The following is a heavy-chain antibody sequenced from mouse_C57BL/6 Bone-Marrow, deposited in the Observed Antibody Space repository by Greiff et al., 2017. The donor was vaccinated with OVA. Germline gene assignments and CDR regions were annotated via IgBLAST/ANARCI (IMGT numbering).Heavy chain of an antibody. CDR3: ARHEDGGWLLHYFDY. Sequence: QQSGAELVKPGASVKLSCKASGYTFTEYTIHWVKQRSGQGLEWIGWFYPGSGSIKYNEKFKDKATLTADKSSSTVYMELSRLTSEDSAVYCCARHEDGGWLLHYFDYWGQGTTLTVSS. J-gene: IGHJ2*01. D-gene: IGHD2-3*01. CDR2: FYPGSGSI. V-gene: IGHV1-62-2*01. CDR1: GYTFTEYT.